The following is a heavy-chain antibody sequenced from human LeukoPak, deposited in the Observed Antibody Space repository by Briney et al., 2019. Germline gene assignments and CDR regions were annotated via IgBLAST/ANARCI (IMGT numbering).Heavy chain of an antibody. D-gene: IGHD2/OR15-2a*01. CDR1: GFTFSSYG. Sequence: GGSLRLSCAASGFTFSSYGMHWVRQAPGKGLEWVTFIRYDGSNKYYADSVKGRFTISRDNAKNSLYLQMNSLRAEDTAVYYCVRDNPRCCGVIPSNIDDYWGQGTLVTVSS. CDR2: IRYDGSNK. J-gene: IGHJ4*01. CDR3: VRDNPRCCGVIPSNIDDY. V-gene: IGHV3-30*02.